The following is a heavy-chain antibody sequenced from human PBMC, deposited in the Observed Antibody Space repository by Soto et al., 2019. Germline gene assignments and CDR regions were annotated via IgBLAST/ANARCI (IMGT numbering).Heavy chain of an antibody. CDR2: INHSGST. J-gene: IGHJ4*02. CDR3: ARYSSSGSFSPLDY. Sequence: SETLSLTCAVYGGSFSGYYWSWIRQPPGKGLEWIGEINHSGSTNYNPSLKSRVTISVDTSKNQFSLKLSSVTAADTAVYYCARYSSSGSFSPLDYWGQGTLVTVSS. CDR1: GGSFSGYY. V-gene: IGHV4-34*01. D-gene: IGHD3-10*01.